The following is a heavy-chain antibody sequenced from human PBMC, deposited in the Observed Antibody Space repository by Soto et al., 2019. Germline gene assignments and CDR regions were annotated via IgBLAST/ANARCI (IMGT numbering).Heavy chain of an antibody. V-gene: IGHV4-59*01. CDR1: GGSISSYY. Sequence: PSETLSLTCTVSGGSISSYYWSWIRQPPGKGLEWIGYIYYSGSTNYNPSLKSRVTISVDTSKNQFSLKLSSVTAADTAVYYCARFREERGYSYGYKGNYYYYYYYMDVWGKGTTVTVSS. J-gene: IGHJ6*03. D-gene: IGHD5-18*01. CDR3: ARFREERGYSYGYKGNYYYYYYYMDV. CDR2: IYYSGST.